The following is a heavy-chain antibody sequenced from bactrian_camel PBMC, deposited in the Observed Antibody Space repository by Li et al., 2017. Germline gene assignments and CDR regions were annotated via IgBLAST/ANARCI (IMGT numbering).Heavy chain of an antibody. D-gene: IGHD3*01. CDR3: AADQQPCGWRSLLASEYDY. J-gene: IGHJ4*01. Sequence: DVQLVESGGGSVAAGESLTLSCAAYTSSSARHHMAWFRQAPGEEREGIAAIDSTGYTQYVDSVKDRFTISRDNAKNTVYLQMNSLQSEDTAVYYRAADQQPCGWRSLLASEYDYWGQGTQVTVS. CDR1: TSSSARHH. V-gene: IGHV3S67*01. CDR2: IDSTGYT.